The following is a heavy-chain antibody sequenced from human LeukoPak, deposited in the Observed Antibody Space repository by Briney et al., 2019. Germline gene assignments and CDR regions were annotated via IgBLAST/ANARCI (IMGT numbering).Heavy chain of an antibody. CDR3: ARSDILTGYSTFDY. D-gene: IGHD3-9*01. J-gene: IGHJ4*02. CDR2: IYYSGST. Sequence: SETLSLTCTVSGGSISSYYWSWIRQPPGKGLEWIGYIYYSGSTNYNPSHKSRVTISVDTSKNQFSLKLSSVTAADTAVYYCARSDILTGYSTFDYWGQGTLVTVSS. CDR1: GGSISSYY. V-gene: IGHV4-59*01.